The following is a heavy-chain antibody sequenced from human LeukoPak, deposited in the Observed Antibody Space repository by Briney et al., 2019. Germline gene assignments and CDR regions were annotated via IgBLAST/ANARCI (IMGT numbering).Heavy chain of an antibody. V-gene: IGHV3-11*01. CDR3: ARPYSSSSFWFDP. CDR1: GFTLSDYY. J-gene: IGHJ5*02. CDR2: ISSSGSTI. Sequence: GGSLRLSCAASGFTLSDYYMSWIRQAPGKGLEWVSYISSSGSTIYYADSVKGRFTISRDNAKNSLYLQMNSLRAEDTAVYYCARPYSSSSFWFDPWGQGTLVTVSS. D-gene: IGHD6-6*01.